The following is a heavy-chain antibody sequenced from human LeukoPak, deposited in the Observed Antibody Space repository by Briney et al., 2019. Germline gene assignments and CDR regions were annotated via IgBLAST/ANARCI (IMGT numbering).Heavy chain of an antibody. Sequence: GASVKVSCKASGYTFTGYYMHWVRQAPGQGLEWMGWINPSSGGTNYAQKFQGRVTMTRDTSISTAYMELSRLRSDDTAVYYCAREYDILTGILDYWGQGTLVTVSS. CDR2: INPSSGGT. V-gene: IGHV1-2*02. CDR1: GYTFTGYY. D-gene: IGHD3-9*01. J-gene: IGHJ4*02. CDR3: AREYDILTGILDY.